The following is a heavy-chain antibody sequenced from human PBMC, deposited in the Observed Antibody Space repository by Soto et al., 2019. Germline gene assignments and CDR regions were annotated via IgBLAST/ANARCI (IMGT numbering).Heavy chain of an antibody. CDR1: GFTVSSKY. V-gene: IGHV3-66*01. CDR2: IYSGGST. D-gene: IGHD3-3*01. Sequence: EVQLVESGGGLVQPGGSLRLSCAASGFTVSSKYMNWVRQAPGKGLEWVSAIYSGGSTYYADSVKGRFTISRDNSKDTMYLQMNSLRAEDTAVYYCAMYDFSLYGMDVWGQGTTVTVSS. J-gene: IGHJ6*02. CDR3: AMYDFSLYGMDV.